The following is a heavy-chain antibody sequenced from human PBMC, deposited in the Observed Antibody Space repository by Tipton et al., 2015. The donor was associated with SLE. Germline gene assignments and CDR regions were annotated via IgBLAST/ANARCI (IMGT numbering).Heavy chain of an antibody. Sequence: TLSLTCAVYGGSFSGYSYNWIRQPPGKGLEWIGQINHSGITHFNPSLKSRVTMSVDTSRNQFSLRLTSVTAADTAVYYCARGEPGYSYGLDWGYHYYYMDVWGKGTTVTISS. V-gene: IGHV4-34*01. CDR2: INHSGIT. CDR3: ARGEPGYSYGLDWGYHYYYMDV. CDR1: GGSFSGYS. D-gene: IGHD5-18*01. J-gene: IGHJ6*03.